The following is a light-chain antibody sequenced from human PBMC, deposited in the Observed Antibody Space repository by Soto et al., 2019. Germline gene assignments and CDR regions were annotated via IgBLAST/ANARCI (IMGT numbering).Light chain of an antibody. CDR1: QSVSNN. V-gene: IGKV3-15*01. CDR2: GAS. Sequence: EIVMTQSPATLSVSPGERVTLSCRASQSVSNNLAWYQQKPGQAPRLLIYGASTTATGIPARFSVSGSGTEFTLTISSLQYEDFAVYYCQHYNNWPLWTFGQGTKVEIK. CDR3: QHYNNWPLWT. J-gene: IGKJ1*01.